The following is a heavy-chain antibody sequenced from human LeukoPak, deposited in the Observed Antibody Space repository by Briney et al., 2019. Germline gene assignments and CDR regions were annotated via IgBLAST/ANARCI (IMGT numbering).Heavy chain of an antibody. CDR1: GGSISSYY. V-gene: IGHV4-59*01. CDR3: ARAQVPTVTTLIPAFDI. Sequence: MPSETLSLTCTVSGGSISSYYWSWIRQPPGKGLEWIGYIYYSGSTNYNPSLKSRVTISVDTSKNQFSLKLSSVTAADTAVYYCARAQVPTVTTLIPAFDIWGQGTMVTVSS. D-gene: IGHD4-17*01. J-gene: IGHJ3*02. CDR2: IYYSGST.